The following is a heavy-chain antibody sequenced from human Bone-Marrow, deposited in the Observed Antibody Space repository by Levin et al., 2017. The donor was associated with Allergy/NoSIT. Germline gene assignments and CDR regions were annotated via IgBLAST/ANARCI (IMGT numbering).Heavy chain of an antibody. CDR2: ITYGETT. V-gene: IGHV4-61*01. J-gene: IGHJ5*02. CDR3: ARAFLADGDYVLIGFDP. CDR1: GGSVSSGRYY. D-gene: IGHD4-17*01. Sequence: SETLSLTCSISGGSVSSGRYYWSWIRQPPGKGLEWIGYITYGETTNYNPSLKGRVSISVDTSKTQFFLNLNSVTAADTAVYYCARAFLADGDYVLIGFDPWGQGTLVTVSS.